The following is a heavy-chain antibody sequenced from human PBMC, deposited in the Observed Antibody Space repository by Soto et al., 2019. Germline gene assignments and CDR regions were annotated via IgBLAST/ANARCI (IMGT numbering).Heavy chain of an antibody. CDR2: INPNSGGT. CDR3: ARDLRAVGLIVTGYGMDL. CDR1: EYTFTGYY. Sequence: ASVKVSFKASEYTFTGYYMHWVRHAPGQGLEWMGWINPNSGGTHYAQRFQGRVTMTRDTSISTAYMELSRLRSDDTAVYYCARDLRAVGLIVTGYGMDLWGQGTTVTVSS. D-gene: IGHD6-19*01. V-gene: IGHV1-2*02. J-gene: IGHJ6*02.